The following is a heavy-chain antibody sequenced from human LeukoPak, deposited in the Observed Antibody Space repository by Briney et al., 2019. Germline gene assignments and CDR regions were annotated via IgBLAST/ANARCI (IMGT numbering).Heavy chain of an antibody. CDR1: GFTVSSND. J-gene: IGHJ4*02. Sequence: PGGSLRLSCAASGFTVSSNDMTWVRQAPGKGLEWVSVIYGGGSTYYADSVKGRFTISRDNFKNTLYLQMNSLRVEDTAVYYCARGWGGPTPQIDYWGQGTLVTVSS. V-gene: IGHV3-53*01. CDR2: IYGGGST. CDR3: ARGWGGPTPQIDY. D-gene: IGHD3-3*01.